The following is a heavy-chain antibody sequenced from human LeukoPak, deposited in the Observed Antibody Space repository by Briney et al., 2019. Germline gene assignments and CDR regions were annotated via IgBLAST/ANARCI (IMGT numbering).Heavy chain of an antibody. CDR2: IYSGGST. V-gene: IGHV3-66*01. Sequence: GGSLRLSCAASEFTVSVNYMSWVRQAPGKGLEWVSFIYSGGSTYYADSVKGRFTISRDSSKNILYLQMNNLRAEDTAVYYCARDVDRRDDPWGQGILVTVSS. CDR1: EFTVSVNY. D-gene: IGHD3-9*01. J-gene: IGHJ5*02. CDR3: ARDVDRRDDP.